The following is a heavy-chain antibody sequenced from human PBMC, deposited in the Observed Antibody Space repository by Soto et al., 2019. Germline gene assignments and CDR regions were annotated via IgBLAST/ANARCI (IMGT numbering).Heavy chain of an antibody. V-gene: IGHV1-69*02. CDR3: ARVGYCSGGSCYRYDY. D-gene: IGHD2-15*01. J-gene: IGHJ4*02. CDR2: IIPILGIA. CDR1: GGTFSSYT. Sequence: SVKVSCKASGGTFSSYTISWVRQAPGQGLEWMGRIIPILGIANYAQKFQGRVTITADKSTSTAYMELSSLRSEDTAVYYCARVGYCSGGSCYRYDYWGQGTLVTVSS.